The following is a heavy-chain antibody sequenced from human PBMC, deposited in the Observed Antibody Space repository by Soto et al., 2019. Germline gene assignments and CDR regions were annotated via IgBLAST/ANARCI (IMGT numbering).Heavy chain of an antibody. CDR2: NCYSGIT. J-gene: IGHJ6*02. Sequence: PLETLSLTCTVSGCSISSGGYYWTWIPQHPGKGLEWIGYNCYSGITYYNPSLKSRVTISLDTSKNQFSLKLSSVTAADTAAYYCARGSSIAGLYYGMDVWGQGTTVT. V-gene: IGHV4-31*03. CDR3: ARGSSIAGLYYGMDV. CDR1: GCSISSGGYY. D-gene: IGHD6-6*01.